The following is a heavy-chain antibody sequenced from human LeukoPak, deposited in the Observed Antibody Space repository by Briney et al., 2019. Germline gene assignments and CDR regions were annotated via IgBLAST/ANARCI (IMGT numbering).Heavy chain of an antibody. D-gene: IGHD2-21*02. CDR2: IWYDGSNK. V-gene: IGHV3-33*01. CDR1: GFTFSSHG. CDR3: ARGGDLGAFDI. Sequence: GRSLRLSCAASGFTFSSHGMHWVRQAPGKGLEWMAVIWYDGSNKYYADSVKGRFTISRDNSKNTLYLQMNSLRAEDTAVYYCARGGDLGAFDIWGQGTMVTVSS. J-gene: IGHJ3*02.